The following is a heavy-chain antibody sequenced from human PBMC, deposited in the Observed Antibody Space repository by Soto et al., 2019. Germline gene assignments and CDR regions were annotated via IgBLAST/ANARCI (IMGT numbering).Heavy chain of an antibody. D-gene: IGHD3-22*01. CDR2: IIPIFGTT. V-gene: IGHV1-69*06. CDR3: ARWMDSSVWTIGGGMDV. Sequence: QVQLVQSGAEVKKPGSSVKVSCKASGGTFTRFAISWVRQAPGQGLEWMGGIIPIFGTTNYTQKFQGRVTFTADKATSTAYMELNSLISEDTAVYYCARWMDSSVWTIGGGMDVWGQGITVTGSS. J-gene: IGHJ6*02. CDR1: GGTFTRFA.